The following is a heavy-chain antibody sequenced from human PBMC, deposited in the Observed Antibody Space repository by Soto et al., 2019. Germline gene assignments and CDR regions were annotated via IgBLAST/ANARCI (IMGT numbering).Heavy chain of an antibody. CDR1: GFTFSSYA. CDR3: AKAPVLHYYYMDV. V-gene: IGHV3-23*01. D-gene: IGHD6-6*01. CDR2: ISGSGGST. Sequence: GGSLRLSCAASGFTFSSYAMTWVRQAPGKGLEWVSAISGSGGSTYYADSVKGRFTISRDNSKNTLYLQMNSLRAEDTAVYYCAKAPVLHYYYMDVWGKGTTVTVSS. J-gene: IGHJ6*03.